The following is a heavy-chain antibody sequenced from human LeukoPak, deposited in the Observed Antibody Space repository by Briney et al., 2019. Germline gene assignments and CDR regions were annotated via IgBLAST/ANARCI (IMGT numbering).Heavy chain of an antibody. CDR2: ISAYDGNT. J-gene: IGHJ1*01. Sequence: ASAKVSCKASGGTFSSYAISWVRQVPGQGLEWMGWISAYDGNTNYAQKLQGRVTMTTDTSTSTAYMELRSLRSDDTAVYYCARVGYCSGGSCLYFQCWGQGTLVTVSS. V-gene: IGHV1-18*01. D-gene: IGHD2-15*01. CDR1: GGTFSSYA. CDR3: ARVGYCSGGSCLYFQC.